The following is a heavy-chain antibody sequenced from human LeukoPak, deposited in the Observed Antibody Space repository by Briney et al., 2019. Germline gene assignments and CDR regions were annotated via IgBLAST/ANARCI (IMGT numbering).Heavy chain of an antibody. J-gene: IGHJ5*02. V-gene: IGHV5-10-1*01. D-gene: IGHD3-22*01. CDR2: IDPSDSYT. CDR3: ARYSGREYYDSSGYSPLNWFDP. Sequence: GESLKISCKGSGYSFTSYWTSGVRQMPGKGLEWMGRIDPSDSYTNYSPSFQGHVTISADKSISTAYLQWSSLKASDTAMYYCARYSGREYYDSSGYSPLNWFDPWGQGTLVTVSS. CDR1: GYSFTSYW.